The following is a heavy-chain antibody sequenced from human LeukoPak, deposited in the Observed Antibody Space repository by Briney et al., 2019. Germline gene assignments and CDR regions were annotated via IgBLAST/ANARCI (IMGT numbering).Heavy chain of an antibody. V-gene: IGHV3-23*01. CDR3: ANPQGGIAAAGSLDY. Sequence: GGSLRLSCAASGFTFSSYAMRWVRQARGKGLEGVSAISGSGGSTYYADSVKGRFTISRDNSKNTLYLQMNSLRAEDTAVYYCANPQGGIAAAGSLDYWGQGALVTVSS. J-gene: IGHJ4*02. D-gene: IGHD6-13*01. CDR2: ISGSGGST. CDR1: GFTFSSYA.